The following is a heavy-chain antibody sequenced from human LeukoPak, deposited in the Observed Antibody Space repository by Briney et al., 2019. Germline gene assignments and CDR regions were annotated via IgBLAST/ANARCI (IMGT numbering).Heavy chain of an antibody. CDR3: ARDQGDSSSWRYYYYGMDV. V-gene: IGHV4-61*02. CDR2: IYTSGST. D-gene: IGHD6-13*01. CDR1: GGSISSGSYY. Sequence: TPSETLSLTCTVSGGSISSGSYYWSWIRQPAGKRLEWIGRIYTSGSTNYNPSLKSRVTISVDTSKNQFSLKLSSVTAADTAVYYCARDQGDSSSWRYYYYGMDVWGQGTTVTVSS. J-gene: IGHJ6*02.